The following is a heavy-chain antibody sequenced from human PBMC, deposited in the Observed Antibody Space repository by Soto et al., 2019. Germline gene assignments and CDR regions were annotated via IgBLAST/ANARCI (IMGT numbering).Heavy chain of an antibody. Sequence: WETLSLTCTVSGGSISSGGYYWSWIRQHPGKGLEWIGYIYYSGSTNYNPSLKSRVTISVDTSKNQFSLKLSSVTAADTAVYYCARASIQKSTGGYYYYGMDVWGQGTTVTVSS. D-gene: IGHD1-26*01. CDR1: GGSISSGGYY. CDR2: IYYSGST. V-gene: IGHV4-61*08. CDR3: ARASIQKSTGGYYYYGMDV. J-gene: IGHJ6*02.